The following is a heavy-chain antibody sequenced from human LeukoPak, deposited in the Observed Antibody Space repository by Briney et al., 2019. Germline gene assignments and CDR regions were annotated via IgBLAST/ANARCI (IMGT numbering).Heavy chain of an antibody. V-gene: IGHV3-23*01. CDR2: ISGSGGST. D-gene: IGHD2-2*01. CDR1: GFTFSSYA. Sequence: GGSLRLSCAASGFTFSSYAMSWVRQAQGQGLEWVSAISGSGGSTYYADSVKGRFTISRDNSKNTLYLQMNSLRAEDTAVYYCAKGRVWSATSCLDYWGQGTLVTVSS. CDR3: AKGRVWSATSCLDY. J-gene: IGHJ4*02.